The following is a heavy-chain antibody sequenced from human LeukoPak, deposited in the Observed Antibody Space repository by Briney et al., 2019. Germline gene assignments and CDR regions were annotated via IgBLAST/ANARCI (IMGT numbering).Heavy chain of an antibody. CDR1: GFTFSRHS. CDR2: ISSSSSYI. CDR3: ARDSGNYLDAFDI. Sequence: GGSLRLSCAASGFTFSRHSINWVRQAPGKGLEWVSSISSSSSYIYYADSVKGRFTISIDNDKNSLYLQMNRLRAEDTAVYYCARDSGNYLDAFDIWGQGTMVTVSS. V-gene: IGHV3-21*01. J-gene: IGHJ3*02. D-gene: IGHD1-7*01.